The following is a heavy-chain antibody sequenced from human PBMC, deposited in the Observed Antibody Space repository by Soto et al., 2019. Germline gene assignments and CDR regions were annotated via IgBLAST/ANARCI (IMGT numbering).Heavy chain of an antibody. D-gene: IGHD2-15*01. J-gene: IGHJ4*02. CDR1: GFTFRSYA. V-gene: IGHV3-23*01. CDR3: AKLRVGGGYVEQSYFDY. Sequence: GGSLRLSCAASGFTFRSYAMSWVRQAPGKGLAWVSAISGSGGGTYYADSVKGRFTISRDNSKNTLYLQMNSLRAEDTAVYYCAKLRVGGGYVEQSYFDYWGQETLVTVSS. CDR2: ISGSGGGT.